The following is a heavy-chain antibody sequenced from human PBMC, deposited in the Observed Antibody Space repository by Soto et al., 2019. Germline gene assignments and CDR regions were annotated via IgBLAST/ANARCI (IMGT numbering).Heavy chain of an antibody. D-gene: IGHD1-7*01. V-gene: IGHV4-34*01. CDR1: GGSFSGYY. Sequence: SSETLSLTCAVYGGSFSGYYWSWIRQPPGKGLEWIGEINHSGSTNYNPSLKSRVTISVDTSKNQFSLKLSSVTAADTAVYYCARGTGITGTRNWFEPWGQGTMVTVSS. J-gene: IGHJ5*02. CDR3: ARGTGITGTRNWFEP. CDR2: INHSGST.